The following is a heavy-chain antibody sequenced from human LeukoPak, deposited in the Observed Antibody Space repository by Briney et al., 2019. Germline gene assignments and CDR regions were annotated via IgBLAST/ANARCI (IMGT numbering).Heavy chain of an antibody. CDR1: GYSFTGYY. CDR2: INPNSGDT. D-gene: IGHD3-22*01. Sequence: ASVKVSCKASGYSFTGYYIHWVRQAPGQGLEWMAWINPNSGDTNFAQKFQGRVTMTRDTSISTVCMELSRLRSDDTAVFFCARGYYDSSDFEYFQHRGQGTLVTVSP. V-gene: IGHV1-2*02. CDR3: ARGYYDSSDFEYFQH. J-gene: IGHJ1*01.